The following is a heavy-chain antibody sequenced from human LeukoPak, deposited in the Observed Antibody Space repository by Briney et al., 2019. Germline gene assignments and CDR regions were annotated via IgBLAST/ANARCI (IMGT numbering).Heavy chain of an antibody. CDR2: INHSGST. D-gene: IGHD4-17*01. CDR3: ARHPFGTTYDY. V-gene: IGHV4-34*01. Sequence: SETLSLTCSVSTDSTNTYYWSWIRQPPGKGLEWIGEINHSGSTNYNPSLKSRVTISVDTSKNQFSLKLSSVTAADTAVYYCARHPFGTTYDYWGQGTLVTVSS. CDR1: TDSTNTYY. J-gene: IGHJ4*02.